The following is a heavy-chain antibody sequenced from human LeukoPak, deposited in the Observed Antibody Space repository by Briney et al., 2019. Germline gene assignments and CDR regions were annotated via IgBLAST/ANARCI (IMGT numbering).Heavy chain of an antibody. V-gene: IGHV1-69*06. D-gene: IGHD3-10*01. Sequence: SVKVSCKASGGTFSSYPISWVRQAPGQGLEWMGGIIPMFGTADFAQKFQGRVTITADTSTSTAYMQLSSLRSEDTAVYYCARARSGPYGSGSLDAFDIWGQGTMVTVSS. CDR3: ARARSGPYGSGSLDAFDI. CDR2: IIPMFGTA. CDR1: GGTFSSYP. J-gene: IGHJ3*02.